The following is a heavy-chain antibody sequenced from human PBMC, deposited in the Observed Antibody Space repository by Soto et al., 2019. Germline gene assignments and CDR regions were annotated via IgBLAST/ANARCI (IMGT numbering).Heavy chain of an antibody. CDR1: GGTFSSYA. J-gene: IGHJ4*02. CDR2: IIPIFGTA. CDR3: ARGWDYYDSSGHWSFDY. D-gene: IGHD3-22*01. Sequence: ASVKVSCKASGGTFSSYAFSWVRQAPGQRLEWMGGIIPIFGTANYAQKFQGRVTITADESTSTAYMELSSLRSEDTAVYYCARGWDYYDSSGHWSFDYCGQGTLVTVSA. V-gene: IGHV1-69*13.